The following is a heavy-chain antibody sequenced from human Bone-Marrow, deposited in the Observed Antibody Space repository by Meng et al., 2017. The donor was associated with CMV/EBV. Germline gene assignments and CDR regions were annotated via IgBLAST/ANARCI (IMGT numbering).Heavy chain of an antibody. D-gene: IGHD3-10*01. Sequence: GGSLRLSCAASGFTFSSYSMNWVRQAPGKGLEWVSYISSSSSSSTIYYADSVKGRFTISRDSANKSLNLQMNSLRAEDTAVYYCATLSTGVPWFDPWGQGTLVTVSS. CDR2: ISSSSSSSTI. CDR3: ATLSTGVPWFDP. V-gene: IGHV3-48*04. CDR1: GFTFSSYS. J-gene: IGHJ5*02.